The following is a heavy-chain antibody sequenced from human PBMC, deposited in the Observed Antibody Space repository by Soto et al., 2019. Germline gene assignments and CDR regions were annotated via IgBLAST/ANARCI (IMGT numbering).Heavy chain of an antibody. CDR1: GFTFSNYA. D-gene: IGHD6-19*01. Sequence: EVQLLESGGALVQPGGSLRLSCTAFGFTFSNYAMSWVRQAPGKGLEWVSGITSGGSTFYADSVKGRSSISRDTSQITIYLQMNSLGGDDTAVYYCAKGRSSGWFRWLDPWGQGTLVTVSS. CDR3: AKGRSSGWFRWLDP. J-gene: IGHJ5*02. V-gene: IGHV3-23*01. CDR2: ITSGGST.